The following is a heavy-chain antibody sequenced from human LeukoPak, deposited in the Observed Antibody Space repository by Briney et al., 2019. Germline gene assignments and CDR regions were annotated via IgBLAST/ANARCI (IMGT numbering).Heavy chain of an antibody. CDR3: AKDGSTRDYGDLYYFDY. CDR2: INSDGSST. CDR1: GFTFSSYW. J-gene: IGHJ4*02. V-gene: IGHV3-74*01. Sequence: GGSLRLSCAASGFTFSSYWMHWVRQVPGKGLVWVSRINSDGSSTTYADSVKGRFTISRDNAKNSLYLQMNSLRAEDTALYYCAKDGSTRDYGDLYYFDYWGQGTLVTVSS. D-gene: IGHD4-17*01.